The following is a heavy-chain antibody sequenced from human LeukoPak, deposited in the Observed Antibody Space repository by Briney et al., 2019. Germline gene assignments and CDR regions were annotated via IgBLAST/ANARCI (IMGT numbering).Heavy chain of an antibody. Sequence: SETLPLSCAVYGGSFSGYFWTWIRQTPGKGLEWIGEINHSGSTNYNPSLKSRVTISVDTSKNQFSLKLSSVTAADTAVYYCARVTGIGRGWFAHWGQGTLVTVSS. V-gene: IGHV4-34*01. J-gene: IGHJ5*02. CDR3: ARVTGIGRGWFAH. CDR1: GGSFSGYF. D-gene: IGHD1-20*01. CDR2: INHSGST.